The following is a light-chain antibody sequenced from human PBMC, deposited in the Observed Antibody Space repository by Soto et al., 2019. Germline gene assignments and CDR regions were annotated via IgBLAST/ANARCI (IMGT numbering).Light chain of an antibody. V-gene: IGKV1-39*01. CDR1: QSISNH. J-gene: IGKJ1*01. CDR3: RQFQTYPRT. Sequence: DNRMNKAPAAPSASVADRVIITCRASQSISNHLNFYHQKPGKAPKRLIFAAASLQGGVPSKFISSRSGPNFTLTIISLQPEDFATDSCRQFQTYPRTFGQGTKVDI. CDR2: AAA.